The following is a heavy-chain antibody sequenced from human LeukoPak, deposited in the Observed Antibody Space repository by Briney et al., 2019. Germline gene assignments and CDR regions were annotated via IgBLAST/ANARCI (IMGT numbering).Heavy chain of an antibody. CDR1: GSTFISYA. Sequence: GGSLRLSCSASGSTFISYAVSWVRQARGKGLEWVSAISGSGGSTYYADSVKGRFTISRDNSKNTLYLQMNSLRAEDTAVYYCAKASGYSGYDPPDYWGQITLVNVSS. V-gene: IGHV3-23*01. CDR2: ISGSGGST. J-gene: IGHJ4*02. CDR3: AKASGYSGYDPPDY. D-gene: IGHD5-12*01.